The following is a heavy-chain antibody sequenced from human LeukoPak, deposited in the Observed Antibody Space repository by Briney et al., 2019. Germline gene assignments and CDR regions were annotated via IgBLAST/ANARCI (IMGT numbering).Heavy chain of an antibody. CDR1: GYTFNAYN. D-gene: IGHD3-9*01. CDR3: AREYILTAYYGDY. Sequence: ASVKVSCKASGYTFNAYNMHWVRQAPGQGLEWMGWINPKSGGANYAQKFQGRVTMTWDTSISTAHMELSRLRSDDTAVYYCAREYILTAYYGDYWGQGTPVTVSS. CDR2: INPKSGGA. V-gene: IGHV1-2*02. J-gene: IGHJ4*02.